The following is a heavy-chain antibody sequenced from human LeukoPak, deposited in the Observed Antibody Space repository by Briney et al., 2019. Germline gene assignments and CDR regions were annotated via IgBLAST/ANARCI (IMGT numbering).Heavy chain of an antibody. CDR3: AKDAYYYDSSGYYLRSLDY. V-gene: IGHV3-23*01. CDR1: GFTFSSYA. D-gene: IGHD3-22*01. CDR2: ISGSGGST. J-gene: IGHJ4*02. Sequence: GGSLRLSCAASGFTFSSYAMSWVRQAPGKGLEWVSAISGSGGSTYYVDSVKGRFTISRDNSKNTLYLQMNSLRAEDTAVYYCAKDAYYYDSSGYYLRSLDYWGQGTLVTVSS.